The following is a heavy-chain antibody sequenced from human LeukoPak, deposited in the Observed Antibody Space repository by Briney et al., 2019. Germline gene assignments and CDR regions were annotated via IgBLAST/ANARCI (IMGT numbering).Heavy chain of an antibody. D-gene: IGHD4-17*01. CDR3: ARVDYGDYTGEDY. Sequence: QPGGSLRLSCAASGFTISRFSVNWVRQAPGKGLEWVSYISSSSGTIYYADSVKGRFTISRDNAKNSLYLQMNSLRAEDTAVYYCARVDYGDYTGEDYWGQGTLVTVSS. V-gene: IGHV3-48*04. CDR2: ISSSSGTI. CDR1: GFTISRFS. J-gene: IGHJ4*02.